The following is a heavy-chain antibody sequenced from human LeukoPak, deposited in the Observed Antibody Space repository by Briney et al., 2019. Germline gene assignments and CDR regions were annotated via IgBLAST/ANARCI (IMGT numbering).Heavy chain of an antibody. V-gene: IGHV3-48*04. J-gene: IGHJ4*02. D-gene: IGHD6-13*01. CDR2: ISNSSSTI. Sequence: GGSLRLSCEASGLAFSNYSMNWVRQAPGKGLEWISYISNSSSTIYYADSVKGRFAISRGNAKNSVYLQMNSLRAEDTALYYCARGAAASAGYWGEGTRVTVSS. CDR3: ARGAAASAGY. CDR1: GLAFSNYS.